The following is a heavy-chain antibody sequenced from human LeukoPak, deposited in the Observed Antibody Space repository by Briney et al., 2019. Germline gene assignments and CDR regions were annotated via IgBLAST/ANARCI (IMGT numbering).Heavy chain of an antibody. V-gene: IGHV3-9*01. CDR2: ISWNSGSI. Sequence: GGSLRLSCAASGFTFDDYAMHWVRQAPGKGLEWVSGISWNSGSIGHADSVKGRFTISRDNAKNSLYLQMNSLRAEDTALYYCAKATDSSGYYHYYFDYWGQGTLVTVSS. D-gene: IGHD3-22*01. CDR3: AKATDSSGYYHYYFDY. J-gene: IGHJ4*02. CDR1: GFTFDDYA.